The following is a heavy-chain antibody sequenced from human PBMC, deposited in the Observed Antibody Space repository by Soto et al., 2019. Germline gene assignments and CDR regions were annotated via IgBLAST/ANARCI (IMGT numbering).Heavy chain of an antibody. Sequence: SETLSLTCVVSGYSISSGHFWGWIRQPPGKGLEWIGSIYYSGTTYFNPSLKSRVTMSVDASKNQFSLKLTSVTAADTAVYFCARGYSGSYFDFWGQGTLVTVSS. D-gene: IGHD1-26*01. CDR1: GYSISSGHF. CDR2: IYYSGTT. J-gene: IGHJ4*02. CDR3: ARGYSGSYFDF. V-gene: IGHV4-38-2*01.